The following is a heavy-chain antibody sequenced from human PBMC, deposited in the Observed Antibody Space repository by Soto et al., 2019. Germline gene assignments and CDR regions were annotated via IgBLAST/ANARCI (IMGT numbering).Heavy chain of an antibody. J-gene: IGHJ5*02. D-gene: IGHD2-2*01. Sequence: ASXTVSWQASGYTFTHYGVTGLRQAPGQGLEWMGWISAYTDNPNYAQKFQGRVTMTIDTSTTTAYMDLRSLTSDDTAVYYCARVIPGAEAWFGPWGQGTLVTVSS. CDR3: ARVIPGAEAWFGP. V-gene: IGHV1-18*01. CDR2: ISAYTDNP. CDR1: GYTFTHYG.